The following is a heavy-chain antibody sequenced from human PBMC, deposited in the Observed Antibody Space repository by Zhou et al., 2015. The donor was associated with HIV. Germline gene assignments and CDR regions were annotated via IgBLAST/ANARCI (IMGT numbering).Heavy chain of an antibody. Sequence: QVQLVQSGAEVKKPGSSVKVSCKASGGTFSSYAISWVRQAPGQGLEWMGGIIPIFGTANYAQKFQGRVTITADESTSTAYMELSSLRSEDTAVYYCARDRLESSGRIQHYDAFDIWGQGTMVTVSS. CDR2: IIPIFGTA. J-gene: IGHJ3*02. CDR3: ARDRLESSGRIQHYDAFDI. CDR1: GGTFSSYA. D-gene: IGHD3-22*01. V-gene: IGHV1-69*12.